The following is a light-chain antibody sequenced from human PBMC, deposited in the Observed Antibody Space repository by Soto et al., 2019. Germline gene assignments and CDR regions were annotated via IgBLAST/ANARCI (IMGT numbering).Light chain of an antibody. CDR1: SSNIGSNY. Sequence: QSALTQPPSASGTPGQRVTISCSGSSSNIGSNYVYWYQQLPGTAPKLLIYRNNQRPSGVPDRFSGSKSGTSASLAISGLRSEDEADYYCAAWDDSLSGYVFGTGTKVTAL. J-gene: IGLJ1*01. CDR2: RNN. V-gene: IGLV1-47*01. CDR3: AAWDDSLSGYV.